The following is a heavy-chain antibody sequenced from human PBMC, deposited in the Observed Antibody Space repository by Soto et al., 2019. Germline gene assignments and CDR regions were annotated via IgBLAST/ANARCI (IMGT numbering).Heavy chain of an antibody. V-gene: IGHV3-11*01. D-gene: IGHD3-16*01. J-gene: IGHJ4*02. CDR3: AGGDSGSFDS. Sequence: LRLSCAASGFTFYNYAMNWIRQAPGKGLEWVSYISFSGSTIYYADSVKGRFTISRDNAKNSLYLQMNNLRPEDTAVYYCAGGDSGSFDSWGQGTLVTVSS. CDR2: ISFSGSTI. CDR1: GFTFYNYA.